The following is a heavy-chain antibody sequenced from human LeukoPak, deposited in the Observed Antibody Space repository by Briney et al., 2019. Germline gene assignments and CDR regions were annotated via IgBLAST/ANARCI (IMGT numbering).Heavy chain of an antibody. J-gene: IGHJ6*03. V-gene: IGHV4-4*07. CDR2: IYPSGNT. Sequence: PSETLSLTCTVSGGSINSYYWSWIRQPAGKGLEWIGRIYPSGNTNFNPSLMSRVTISVDTSKNQFSLKLSSVTAADTAVYYCARDVPMYSGSHLYYYMDVWGKGTTVTVSS. D-gene: IGHD1-26*01. CDR1: GGSINSYY. CDR3: ARDVPMYSGSHLYYYMDV.